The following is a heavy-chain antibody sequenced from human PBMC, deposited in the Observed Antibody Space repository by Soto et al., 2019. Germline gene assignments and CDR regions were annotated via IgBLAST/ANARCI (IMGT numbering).Heavy chain of an antibody. V-gene: IGHV1-3*04. CDR1: GYIFSSYA. Sequence: QVHLVQSGAEAKKPGASVRVSCEASGYIFSSYAMHWLRQAPGQRPEWMGWINTGNGNTKYSQKFQGRVTITRDTSASTVYMELSSLRSEDTALYYCARDRVYFDSGSFEYWGQGTLVTVSS. CDR3: ARDRVYFDSGSFEY. D-gene: IGHD3-10*01. CDR2: INTGNGNT. J-gene: IGHJ4*02.